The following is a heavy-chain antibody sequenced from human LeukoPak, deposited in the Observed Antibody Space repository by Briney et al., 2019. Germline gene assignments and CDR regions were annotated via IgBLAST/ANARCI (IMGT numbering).Heavy chain of an antibody. Sequence: PGGSLRLFCAASGFTFSSYAMSWVRQAPGKGLEWVSAISGSGGSTYYADSVKGRFTISRDNSKNTLYLQMNSPRAEDTAVYYCAKDPSGSYYYYYGMDVWGQGTTVTVSS. D-gene: IGHD1-26*01. CDR1: GFTFSSYA. J-gene: IGHJ6*02. V-gene: IGHV3-23*01. CDR3: AKDPSGSYYYYYGMDV. CDR2: ISGSGGST.